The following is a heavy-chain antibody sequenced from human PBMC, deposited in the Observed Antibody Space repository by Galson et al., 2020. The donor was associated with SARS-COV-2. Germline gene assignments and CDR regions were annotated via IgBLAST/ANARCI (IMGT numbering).Heavy chain of an antibody. D-gene: IGHD1-20*01. CDR1: GYSISSNYW. J-gene: IGHJ4*02. V-gene: IGHV4-4*02. CDR2: IYHRGNS. CDR3: ARSDTLQRYVPVVL. Sequence: SETLSLTCAASGYSISSNYWWYCVRQPPGKGLEWTGIIYHRGNSNHNPSLESRVTISIDKSRNQFSLKLNSVTAADTAVYYCARSDTLQRYVPVVLWGEGTLVTVSS.